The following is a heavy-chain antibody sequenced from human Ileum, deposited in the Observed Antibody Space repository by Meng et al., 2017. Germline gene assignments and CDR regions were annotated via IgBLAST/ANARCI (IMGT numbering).Heavy chain of an antibody. Sequence: QVQRREAGPGLVKPSGTLSLTCAVSGGSISSSNWWSWVRQPPGKGLEWIGEIYHSGSTNYNPSLKSRVRISLDKSNNQFSLTLNSVTAADTAMYYCARERIRELGLFDSWGQGTLVTVSS. V-gene: IGHV4-4*02. D-gene: IGHD3-10*01. CDR1: GGSISSSNW. CDR2: IYHSGST. CDR3: ARERIRELGLFDS. J-gene: IGHJ4*02.